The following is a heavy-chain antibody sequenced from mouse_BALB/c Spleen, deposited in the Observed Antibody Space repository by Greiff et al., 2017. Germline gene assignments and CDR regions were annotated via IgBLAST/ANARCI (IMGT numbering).Heavy chain of an antibody. V-gene: IGHV5-17*02. CDR1: GFTFSSFG. Sequence: EVQLVESGGGLVQPGGSRKLSCAASGFTFSSFGMHWVRQAPEKGLEWVAYISSGSSTIYYADTVKGRFTISRDNPKNTLFLQMTSLRSEDTAMYYCARSLYYGSSWFAYWGQGTLVTVSA. CDR3: ARSLYYGSSWFAY. D-gene: IGHD1-1*01. J-gene: IGHJ3*01. CDR2: ISSGSSTI.